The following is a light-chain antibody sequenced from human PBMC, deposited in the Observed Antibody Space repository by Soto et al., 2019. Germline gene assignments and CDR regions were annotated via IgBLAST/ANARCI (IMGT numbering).Light chain of an antibody. CDR1: SGHSSYI. CDR2: LEDSGSY. CDR3: CSYAGSYTYVV. V-gene: IGLV4-60*03. J-gene: IGLJ2*01. Sequence: QSVLTQSSSASASLGSSVKLTCTLSSGHSSYIIAWHQQQPPKAPRYLMELEDSGSYNKGSGVPDRFSGSSSGADRYLTISNLQSEDEADYYCCSYAGSYTYVVFGGGTKLTVL.